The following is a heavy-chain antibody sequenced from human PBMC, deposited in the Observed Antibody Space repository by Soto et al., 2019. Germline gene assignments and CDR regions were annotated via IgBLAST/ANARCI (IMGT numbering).Heavy chain of an antibody. J-gene: IGHJ4*02. CDR2: ISGSGGST. CDR1: GFTFSSYA. Sequence: EVQLLESGGGLIQPGGSLRLSCAASGFTFSSYAMSWVRQAPGKGLEWVSAISGSGGSTYYADSVKGRFTISRDNSKNTLYLQMNSLRAEDTAVYYCAKDSEQQLSSGYWGQGTLVTVSS. V-gene: IGHV3-23*01. CDR3: AKDSEQQLSSGY. D-gene: IGHD6-13*01.